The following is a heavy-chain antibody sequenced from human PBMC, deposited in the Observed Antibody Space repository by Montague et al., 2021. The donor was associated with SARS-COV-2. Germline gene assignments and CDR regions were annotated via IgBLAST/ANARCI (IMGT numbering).Heavy chain of an antibody. J-gene: IGHJ5*02. CDR1: GGSISSSSNY. V-gene: IGHV4-39*07. CDR2: IYYSGST. CDR3: AREGLVVRGWFDP. D-gene: IGHD2-15*01. Sequence: SETLSLTCTVSGGSISSSSNYWGWIRQPPGKGLEWIGSIYYSGSTNYNPSLKSRVTISVDKSKNQFSLKLSSVTAADTAVYYCAREGLVVRGWFDPWGQGTLVTVSS.